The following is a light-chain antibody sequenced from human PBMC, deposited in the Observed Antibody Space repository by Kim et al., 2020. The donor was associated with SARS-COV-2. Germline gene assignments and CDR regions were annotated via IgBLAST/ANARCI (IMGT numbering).Light chain of an antibody. V-gene: IGKV1-5*03. CDR2: KAS. Sequence: SASVGDRVTITCRASQSVSIWLAWYQQKPGKAPKRLIYKASTLESGVPSRFSGSGSGTQFTLTISSLQSEDFATYNCLQYNNYPYTFGQGTKLEI. CDR1: QSVSIW. J-gene: IGKJ2*01. CDR3: LQYNNYPYT.